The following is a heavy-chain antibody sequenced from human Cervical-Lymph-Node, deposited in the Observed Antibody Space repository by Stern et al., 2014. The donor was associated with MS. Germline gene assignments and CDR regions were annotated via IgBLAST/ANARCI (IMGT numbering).Heavy chain of an antibody. V-gene: IGHV5-51*01. Sequence: DVQLVESGAEVKKPGEFLKISCKGSGYSFPNYWIGWVRQMPGKGLEFMGIIYPGASDVRYSPSFQGQVTISADKSISTAYLQWSSLKASDTAMYYCARGSGRDFFDYWGQGALVTVSS. J-gene: IGHJ4*02. CDR3: ARGSGRDFFDY. D-gene: IGHD3-3*01. CDR1: GYSFPNYW. CDR2: IYPGASDV.